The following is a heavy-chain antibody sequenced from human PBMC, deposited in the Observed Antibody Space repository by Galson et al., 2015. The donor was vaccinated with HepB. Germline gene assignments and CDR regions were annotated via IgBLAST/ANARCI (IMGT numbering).Heavy chain of an antibody. CDR2: ISGSGGAT. J-gene: IGHJ4*02. CDR3: AKSVAGPYYFDY. V-gene: IGHV3-23*01. D-gene: IGHD6-19*01. Sequence: SLRLSCAVSGFTFSSYAMSWVRQAPGKGLEWVSVISGSGGATYYAGSVKGRFAISRDNSKNTLYLQMNSLRAEDTAVYYCAKSVAGPYYFDYWGQGTLVTVSS. CDR1: GFTFSSYA.